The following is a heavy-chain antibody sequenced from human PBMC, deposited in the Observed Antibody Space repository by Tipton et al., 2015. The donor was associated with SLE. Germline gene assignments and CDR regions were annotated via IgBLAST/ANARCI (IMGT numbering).Heavy chain of an antibody. CDR2: ISSSGSTI. D-gene: IGHD3-22*01. J-gene: IGHJ4*02. V-gene: IGHV3-48*03. CDR3: AREGGPREYYYDSSGYFDY. CDR1: GFTFSSYE. Sequence: GSLRLSCAASGFTFSSYEMNWVRQAPGKGLEWVSYISSSGSTIYYADSVKGRFTISRDNAKNSLYLQMNSLRAEDTAVYYCAREGGPREYYYDSSGYFDYWGQGTLVTVSS.